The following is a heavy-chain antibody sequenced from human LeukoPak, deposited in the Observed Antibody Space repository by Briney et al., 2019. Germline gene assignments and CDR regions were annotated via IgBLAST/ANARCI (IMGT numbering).Heavy chain of an antibody. CDR2: IIPSGGGT. CDR1: GYTFSDYH. J-gene: IGHJ4*02. Sequence: ASVKVSCKASGYTFSDYHIHWVRQAPGQGLEWMGRIIPSGGGTTYAQKFQGRVTMTRDMSSSTAYMEVSRLRSDDTAVYYCARVSRLYHDTSGRIFDYWGQGTLVTVSS. V-gene: IGHV1-2*02. CDR3: ARVSRLYHDTSGRIFDY. D-gene: IGHD3-22*01.